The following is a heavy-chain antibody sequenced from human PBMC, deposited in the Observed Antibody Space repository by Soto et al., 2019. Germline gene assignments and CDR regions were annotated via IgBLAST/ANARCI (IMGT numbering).Heavy chain of an antibody. J-gene: IGHJ3*02. Sequence: SGPTLVNPKQTLTLTCTFSGFSLSTSGMCVSWIRQPPGKALEWLALIDWDDDKYYSTSLKTRLTISKDTSKNQVVLTMTNMDPVDTATYYCARMLIPYYYDSSGYYYDAFDIWGQGTMVTVSS. CDR3: ARMLIPYYYDSSGYYYDAFDI. CDR2: IDWDDDK. D-gene: IGHD3-22*01. CDR1: GFSLSTSGMC. V-gene: IGHV2-70*01.